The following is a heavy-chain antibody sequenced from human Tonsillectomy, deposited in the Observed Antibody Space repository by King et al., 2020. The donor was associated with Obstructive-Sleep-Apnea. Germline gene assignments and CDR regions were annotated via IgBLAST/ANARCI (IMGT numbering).Heavy chain of an antibody. Sequence: VQLVQSGGGLVQPGGSLRLSCVASGFTFSSFAMSWVRQAPGKGLEWISAISDRGDSTYYVDAVKGRFTISRDNSKNTLSLHINSLGAEDTVVYFCAIFRSYTDTTDSYTLFDYWGQGTLVTVSS. V-gene: IGHV3-23*04. CDR1: GFTFSSFA. CDR2: ISDRGDST. J-gene: IGHJ4*02. CDR3: AIFRSYTDTTDSYTLFDY. D-gene: IGHD3-16*01.